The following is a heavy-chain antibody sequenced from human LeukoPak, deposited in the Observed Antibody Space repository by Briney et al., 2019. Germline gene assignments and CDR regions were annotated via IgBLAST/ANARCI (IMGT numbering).Heavy chain of an antibody. V-gene: IGHV4-39*07. CDR1: GGSISSSRYY. J-gene: IGHJ4*02. D-gene: IGHD3-10*01. CDR3: ARGGSGSYHPLGY. Sequence: SETLSLTCTVSGGSISSSRYYWGWIRQPPGKGLEWIGSIYYSGSTYYSPSLKSRVTISVDTSKSQFSLNLSSVTAADTAVYYCARGGSGSYHPLGYWGQGTLVTVSS. CDR2: IYYSGST.